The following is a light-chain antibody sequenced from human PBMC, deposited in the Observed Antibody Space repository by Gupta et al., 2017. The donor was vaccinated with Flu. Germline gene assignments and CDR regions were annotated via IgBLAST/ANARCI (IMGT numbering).Light chain of an antibody. CDR1: SSDDLTYNY. CDR2: DVT. V-gene: IGLV2-14*03. Sequence: QSALTQPAYVSGSPGQSITISCPGTSSDDLTYNYVSWYQHHPGKAPNLMIYDVTYRPSGVSNLFAGSKSGNTASLTISGLQPEDDAYYSCSSDTGSTVVFGGGTRLTVL. CDR3: SSDTGSTVV. J-gene: IGLJ2*01.